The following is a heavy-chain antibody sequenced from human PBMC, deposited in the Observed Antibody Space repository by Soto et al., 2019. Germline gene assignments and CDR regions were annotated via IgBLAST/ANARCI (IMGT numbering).Heavy chain of an antibody. CDR1: GFTFSSYG. Sequence: GGSLRLSCAASGFTFSSYGMPWVRQAPGKGLEWVAVISYDGSNKYYADFVKGRFTISRDNSKNTLYLQMNSLRAEDTAVYYCAKDRPHYGSGSSLDYRGQGTLVTVS. V-gene: IGHV3-30*18. CDR2: ISYDGSNK. D-gene: IGHD3-10*01. J-gene: IGHJ4*02. CDR3: AKDRPHYGSGSSLDY.